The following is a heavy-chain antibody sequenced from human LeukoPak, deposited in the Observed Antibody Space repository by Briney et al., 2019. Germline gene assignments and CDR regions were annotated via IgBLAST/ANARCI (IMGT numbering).Heavy chain of an antibody. V-gene: IGHV3-48*01. CDR2: ISGSDTTV. CDR1: GFIFSSHN. CDR3: ARDPRTVTGESAS. D-gene: IGHD6-19*01. Sequence: TGGSLRLSCAASGFIFSSHNMNWLRQAPGKGLEWVSYISGSDTTVYYADSVRGRFTISRDNAKNSLFLQMNSLRAEDSAMYYCARDPRTVTGESASWGQGTLVTVSS. J-gene: IGHJ5*02.